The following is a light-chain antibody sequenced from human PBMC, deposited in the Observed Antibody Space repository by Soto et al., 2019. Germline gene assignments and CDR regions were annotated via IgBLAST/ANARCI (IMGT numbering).Light chain of an antibody. CDR3: QHYGNSPLT. V-gene: IGKV3-20*01. Sequence: EIVLTQSPGTLSLSSGDRATLSCRASQIVKSSYLAWYQQKPGQAPRLLIYGASTRATGIPDRFSGSGSGTDFTLTITRLEPEDFAVYYCQHYGNSPLTFGQGTRLEIK. CDR2: GAS. CDR1: QIVKSSY. J-gene: IGKJ5*01.